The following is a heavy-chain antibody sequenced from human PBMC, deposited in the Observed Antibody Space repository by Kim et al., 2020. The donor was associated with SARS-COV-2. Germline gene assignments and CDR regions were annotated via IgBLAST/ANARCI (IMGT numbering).Heavy chain of an antibody. J-gene: IGHJ2*01. CDR1: GFTFSSYE. V-gene: IGHV3-48*03. D-gene: IGHD5-18*01. Sequence: GGSLRLSCAASGFTFSSYEMNWVRQAPGKGLEWVSYISSSGSTIYYADSVKGRFTISRDNAKNSLYLQMNSLRAEDTAVYYCARELLHPRVYFDLWGRGTLVTVSS. CDR3: ARELLHPRVYFDL. CDR2: ISSSGSTI.